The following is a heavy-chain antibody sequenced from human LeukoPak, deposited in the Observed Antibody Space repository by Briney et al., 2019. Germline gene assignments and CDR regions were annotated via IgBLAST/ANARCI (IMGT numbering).Heavy chain of an antibody. Sequence: VASVKVSCKASGYSFSSYGISWVRQAPGQGLEWMGWINPNSGGTNYAQKFQGRVTMTRDTSISTAYMELSGLRSDDTAVFYCARVSSNWDTYFHYWGQGSLVTVSS. CDR3: ARVSSNWDTYFHY. J-gene: IGHJ4*02. CDR1: GYSFSSYG. V-gene: IGHV1-2*02. D-gene: IGHD7-27*01. CDR2: INPNSGGT.